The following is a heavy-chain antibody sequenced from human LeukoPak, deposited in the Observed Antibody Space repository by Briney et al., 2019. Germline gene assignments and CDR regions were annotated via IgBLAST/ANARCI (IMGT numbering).Heavy chain of an antibody. Sequence: GASVKVSCKASGYTFTSYGISWVRQAPGQGLEWKGWISAYNGNTNYAQKLQGRVTMTTDTSTSTAYMELRSLRSDDTAVYYCARVKRITMVRGVITWFDPWGQGTLVTVSS. V-gene: IGHV1-18*01. CDR3: ARVKRITMVRGVITWFDP. CDR1: GYTFTSYG. J-gene: IGHJ5*02. D-gene: IGHD3-10*01. CDR2: ISAYNGNT.